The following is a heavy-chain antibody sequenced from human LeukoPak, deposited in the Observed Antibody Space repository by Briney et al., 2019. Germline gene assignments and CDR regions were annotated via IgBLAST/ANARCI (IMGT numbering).Heavy chain of an antibody. J-gene: IGHJ1*01. CDR1: GYTFTGYY. CDR3: ASGRRVGATPFQH. D-gene: IGHD1-26*01. CDR2: INPNSGGT. V-gene: IGHV1-2*06. Sequence: ASVKVSCKASGYTFTGYYMHWVRQASGQGLEWMGRINPNSGGTNYAQKFQGRVTMTGDTSISTAYMELSRLRSDDTAVYYCASGRRVGATPFQHWGQGTLVTVSS.